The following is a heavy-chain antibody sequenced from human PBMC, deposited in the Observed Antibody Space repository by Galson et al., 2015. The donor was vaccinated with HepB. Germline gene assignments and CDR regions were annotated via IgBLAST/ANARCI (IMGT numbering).Heavy chain of an antibody. CDR3: ARASLDYYDSSGYDY. J-gene: IGHJ4*02. CDR1: GDSVSSNSAA. D-gene: IGHD3-22*01. CDR2: TYYRSKWYN. Sequence: CAISGDSVSSNSAAWNWIRQSPSRGLEWLGRTYYRSKWYNDYAVSVKSRITINPDTSENQFSLQLNSVTPEDTAVYYCARASLDYYDSSGYDYWGQGTLVTVSS. V-gene: IGHV6-1*01.